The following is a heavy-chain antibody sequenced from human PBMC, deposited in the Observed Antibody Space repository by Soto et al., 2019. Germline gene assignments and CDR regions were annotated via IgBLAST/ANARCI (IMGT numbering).Heavy chain of an antibody. D-gene: IGHD1-1*01. CDR1: GGSFSGYY. V-gene: IGHV4-34*01. J-gene: IGHJ4*02. CDR3: ASVGDGPVQLERRYFAY. Sequence: PSETLSLTCAVYGGSFSGYYWSWIRQPPGKGLEWIGEINHSGSTNYNPSLKSRVTISVDTSKNQFSLKLSSVTAADTAVYYCASVGDGPVQLERRYFAYWGQGTLVTVSS. CDR2: INHSGST.